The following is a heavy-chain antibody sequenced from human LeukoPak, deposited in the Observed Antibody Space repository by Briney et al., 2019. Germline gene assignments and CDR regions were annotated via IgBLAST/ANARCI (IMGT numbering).Heavy chain of an antibody. CDR1: GFTFSSYA. D-gene: IGHD5-24*01. CDR2: FYVGGAT. Sequence: GGSPRLSCAASGFTFSSYAMTWVRQAPGKGLEWVSVFYVGGATYYADSAKGRFTISRDNSENTLYLQMKSLRAEDTAVYYCARGDGYNFFDYWGQGTLLTVSS. CDR3: ARGDGYNFFDY. V-gene: IGHV3-53*01. J-gene: IGHJ4*02.